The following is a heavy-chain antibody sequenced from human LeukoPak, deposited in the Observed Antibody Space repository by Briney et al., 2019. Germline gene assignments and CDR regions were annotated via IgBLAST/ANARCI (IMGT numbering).Heavy chain of an antibody. Sequence: GGSLRLSCAASGFTFSSYGMHWVRQAPGKGLEWVAFIRYDGSNKYYADSVKGRFTISRDNSKNTLYLQTNSLRAEDTAVCYCAKDPYYYGSGSYSHYMDVWGKGTTVTISS. CDR1: GFTFSSYG. CDR3: AKDPYYYGSGSYSHYMDV. V-gene: IGHV3-30*02. J-gene: IGHJ6*03. CDR2: IRYDGSNK. D-gene: IGHD3-10*01.